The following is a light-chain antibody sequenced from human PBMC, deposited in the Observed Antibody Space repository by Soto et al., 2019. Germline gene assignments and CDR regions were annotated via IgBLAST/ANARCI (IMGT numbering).Light chain of an antibody. V-gene: IGKV3-20*01. CDR3: QQYGSTPLT. J-gene: IGKJ4*01. CDR2: GDS. CDR1: HSVNNNW. Sequence: EIVLTQSQDTLSLSPGDRATLSCRASHSVNNNWLPWYQQKPGQAPRLLIYGDSSRAGGIPDKFSAIVSGTDFTSTISRLEPADFAVDYCQQYGSTPLTFGGGTKVEMK.